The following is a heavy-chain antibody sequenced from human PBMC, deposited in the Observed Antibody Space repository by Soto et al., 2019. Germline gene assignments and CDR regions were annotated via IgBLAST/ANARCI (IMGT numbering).Heavy chain of an antibody. CDR2: ISTDGSST. V-gene: IGHV3-74*01. Sequence: GGSLRLACAATGFTFSTYWMHWVRQGPGKGLVWVSRISTDGSSTTYADSVKGRFTISRDNAKNTLYLQMNSLRAEDTAVYYCARATGSNHPFDYWGQGSLVTVSS. CDR1: GFTFSTYW. J-gene: IGHJ4*02. CDR3: ARATGSNHPFDY. D-gene: IGHD2-2*01.